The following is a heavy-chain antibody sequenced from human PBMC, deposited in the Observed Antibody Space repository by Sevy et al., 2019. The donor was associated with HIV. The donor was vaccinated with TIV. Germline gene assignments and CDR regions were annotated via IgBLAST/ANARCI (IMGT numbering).Heavy chain of an antibody. V-gene: IGHV3-30*18. CDR3: AKDERWLQKLGYY. D-gene: IGHD5-12*01. CDR2: ISYDGSNK. Sequence: GGSLRLSCAASGFTFSRYGMHWVRQAPGKGLEWVAVISYDGSNKYYADSVKGRFTISRDNSKNTLYLQMNSLRAEDTAVYYCAKDERWLQKLGYYWGQGTLVTVSS. J-gene: IGHJ4*02. CDR1: GFTFSRYG.